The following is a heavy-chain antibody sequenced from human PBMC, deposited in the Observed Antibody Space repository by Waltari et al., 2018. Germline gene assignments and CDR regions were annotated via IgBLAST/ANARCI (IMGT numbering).Heavy chain of an antibody. V-gene: IGHV3-7*01. Sequence: EVQLVESGGGLVQPGGSLRLSCAASGFTLRNYWMSLVRQAPGKGLEWVANIRHDNSEIYYVDSVKGRFTISRDNAKNSLFLQMNSLRGEDTAVYYCARDPGRVGFDYWGQGTLVTVSS. J-gene: IGHJ4*02. D-gene: IGHD1-26*01. CDR2: IRHDNSEI. CDR1: GFTLRNYW. CDR3: ARDPGRVGFDY.